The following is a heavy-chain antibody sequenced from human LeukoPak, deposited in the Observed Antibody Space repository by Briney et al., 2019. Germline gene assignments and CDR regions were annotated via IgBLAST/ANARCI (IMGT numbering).Heavy chain of an antibody. J-gene: IGHJ4*02. CDR1: GFTFSSYW. CDR3: ASKDSSSWHPFDY. Sequence: GGSLRLSCAASGFTFSSYWMSWVRQAPGKGLEWVANIKQDGSEKYYVDSVKGRFTISRDNAKNSLYLQMNSLRAEDTAVYYCASKDSSSWHPFDYWGQGTLVTVSS. CDR2: IKQDGSEK. V-gene: IGHV3-7*01. D-gene: IGHD6-13*01.